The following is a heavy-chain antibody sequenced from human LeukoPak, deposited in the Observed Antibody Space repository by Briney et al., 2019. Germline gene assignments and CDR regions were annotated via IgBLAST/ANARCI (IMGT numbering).Heavy chain of an antibody. Sequence: PGESLRLSCAASGFSFGSYGLSWVRQAPGKGPQWVSHISGNGGTTHYADSVEGRFTISRDNAKNSLYLQMSSLRAEDTAVYYCARDLDSGNYFFAYWGQGTPVTVSS. CDR1: GFSFGSYG. CDR3: ARDLDSGNYFFAY. V-gene: IGHV3-48*04. D-gene: IGHD3-22*01. J-gene: IGHJ4*02. CDR2: ISGNGGTT.